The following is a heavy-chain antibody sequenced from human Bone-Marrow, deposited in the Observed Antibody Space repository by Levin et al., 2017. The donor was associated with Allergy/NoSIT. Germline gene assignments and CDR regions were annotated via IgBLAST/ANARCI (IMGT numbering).Heavy chain of an antibody. CDR3: ARDYGDYVFAFDA. CDR1: AYSISSGYY. V-gene: IGHV4-38-2*01. D-gene: IGHD4-17*01. Sequence: SETLSLTCAVSAYSISSGYYWGWIRQPPGKGLGWIGSIYRSGSTYYNPSLMSRITISVDTSKNQFSLKLTSVTAADTAVYYCARDYGDYVFAFDAWGQGTMVTVSS. CDR2: IYRSGST. J-gene: IGHJ3*01.